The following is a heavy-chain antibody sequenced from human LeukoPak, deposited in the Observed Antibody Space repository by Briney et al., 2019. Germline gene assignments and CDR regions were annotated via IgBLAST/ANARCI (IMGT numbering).Heavy chain of an antibody. V-gene: IGHV4-59*08. CDR2: IYYSGST. CDR3: ARTGDSNWFDP. CDR1: GGSISSYY. D-gene: IGHD1-1*01. J-gene: IGHJ5*02. Sequence: SEALSLTCTVSGGSISSYYWSWIRQPPGKGLEWIGYIYYSGSTNYNPSLKSRVTISVDTSKNQFSLKLSFVTAADTAVYYCARTGDSNWFDPWGQGTLVTVSS.